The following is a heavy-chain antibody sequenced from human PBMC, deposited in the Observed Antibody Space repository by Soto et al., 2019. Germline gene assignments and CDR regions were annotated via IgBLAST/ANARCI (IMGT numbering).Heavy chain of an antibody. CDR3: ERDRQWLTSYYYYTMDV. CDR1: GYTFTDYY. CDR2: INPNSGGT. D-gene: IGHD6-19*01. Sequence: ASVKVYCKTSGYTFTDYYIHWVRQAPGQGLEWMGWINPNSGGTNYAQKFQGWVTMTRDTSISTAYMELSRLTSDDTAVYFCERDRQWLTSYYYYTMDVWGQGTTVTVSS. J-gene: IGHJ6*02. V-gene: IGHV1-2*04.